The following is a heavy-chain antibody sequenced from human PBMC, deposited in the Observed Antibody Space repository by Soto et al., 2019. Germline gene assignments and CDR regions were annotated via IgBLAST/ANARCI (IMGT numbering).Heavy chain of an antibody. CDR1: GFTFNNHG. V-gene: IGHV3-21*06. J-gene: IGHJ3*02. D-gene: IGHD4-17*01. CDR2: NSASSSYI. CDR3: ARHYGYYGLFDAFEI. Sequence: EVQLVESGGGLVKPGGSLRLSCAASGFTFNNHGMNWVRQAPGKGLEWVSSNSASSSYIFYADSVKGRFTISRDNAKNSLYLEMNNLSAEDTAVYYGARHYGYYGLFDAFEIWGQGTMVTVSS.